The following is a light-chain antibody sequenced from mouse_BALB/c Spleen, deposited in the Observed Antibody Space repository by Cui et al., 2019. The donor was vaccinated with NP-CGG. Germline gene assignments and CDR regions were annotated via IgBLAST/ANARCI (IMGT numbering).Light chain of an antibody. CDR3: ALWYSNHWV. CDR2: GTK. V-gene: IGLV1*01. CDR1: TGAVTTSND. J-gene: IGLJ1*01. Sequence: QAVVTQEPALTPSPGETVTLTCRSSTGAVTTSNDANWVQEKPDHLFTGLIGGTKNRAPGVPARFSGSLIGDKAALTITGAQTEDEAIYFCALWYSNHWVFGGGTKLTVL.